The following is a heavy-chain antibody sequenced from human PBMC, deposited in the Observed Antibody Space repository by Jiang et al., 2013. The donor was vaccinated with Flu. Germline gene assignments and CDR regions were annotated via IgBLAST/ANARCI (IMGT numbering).Heavy chain of an antibody. Sequence: SGYTFPNSAMHCVRQAPGQRLEWMGWINAGNGNRKYSQAFQGRLTLTRDTSASTAYMELISLRSEDTAVYYCAKDVNGHKHFDYWGQGTMVTVSS. CDR2: INAGNGNR. J-gene: IGHJ4*03. CDR3: AKDVNGHKHFDY. CDR1: GYTFPNSA. D-gene: IGHD2-8*01. V-gene: IGHV1-3*01.